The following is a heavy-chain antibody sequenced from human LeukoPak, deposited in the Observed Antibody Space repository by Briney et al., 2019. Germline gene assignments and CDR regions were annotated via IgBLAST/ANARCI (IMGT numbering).Heavy chain of an antibody. CDR2: IKQDGSEK. D-gene: IGHD3-22*01. J-gene: IGHJ4*02. CDR3: ARDSTYYYDSSGYHY. V-gene: IGHV3-7*01. Sequence: GGSLRLSCAASGFTFSSYSMNWVRQAPGKGLEWVANIKQDGSEKYYVDSVKGRFTISRDNAKNSLYLQMNSLRAEDTAVYYCARDSTYYYDSSGYHYWGQGTLVTVSS. CDR1: GFTFSSYS.